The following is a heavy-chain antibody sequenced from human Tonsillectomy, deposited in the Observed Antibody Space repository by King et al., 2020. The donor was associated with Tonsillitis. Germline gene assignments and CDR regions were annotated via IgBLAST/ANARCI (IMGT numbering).Heavy chain of an antibody. CDR3: AKEKIVHGYNYVSYFYC. CDR2: ISGSGNST. V-gene: IGHV3-23*01. Sequence: EVQLLESGGGLVQPGGSLRLSCAASGFTFSSYAMTWVRQAPGKGLEWVSSISGSGNSTYYADSVKGRFTISRDNAKNTLYLQMNSLRAEDTAVYYCAKEKIVHGYNYVSYFYCWGQGALVTVSS. D-gene: IGHD5-24*01. J-gene: IGHJ4*02. CDR1: GFTFSSYA.